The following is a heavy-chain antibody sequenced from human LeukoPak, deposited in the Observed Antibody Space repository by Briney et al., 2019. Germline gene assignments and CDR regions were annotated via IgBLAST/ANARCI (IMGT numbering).Heavy chain of an antibody. CDR1: GFTFSSNA. CDR2: ISGSGGST. V-gene: IGHV3-23*01. CDR3: ARDENYYDSSGYPS. D-gene: IGHD3-22*01. J-gene: IGHJ5*02. Sequence: GGSLRLSCAASGFTFSSNAMSWVRQAPGKGLEWVSAISGSGGSTYYADSVKGRFTISRDNSKNTLYLQMNSLRAEDTAVYYCARDENYYDSSGYPSWGQGTLVTVSS.